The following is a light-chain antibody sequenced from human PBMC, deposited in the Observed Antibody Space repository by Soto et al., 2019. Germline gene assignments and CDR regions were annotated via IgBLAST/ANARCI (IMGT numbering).Light chain of an antibody. Sequence: EIVLTQSPGTLSLSPGERATLSCRASQSVSSSYLAWYQQKPGQAPRLLIYGASSRATGIPDRFSGSRSGTDFTLTISRLGPEDFAVYYCHQYGRSPITFGQGTRLEIK. V-gene: IGKV3-20*01. CDR1: QSVSSSY. J-gene: IGKJ5*01. CDR3: HQYGRSPIT. CDR2: GAS.